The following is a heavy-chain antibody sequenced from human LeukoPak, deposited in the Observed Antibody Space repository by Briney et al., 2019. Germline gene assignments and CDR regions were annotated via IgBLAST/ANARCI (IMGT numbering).Heavy chain of an antibody. CDR1: GFTFTNYA. CDR2: INYSGDRT. Sequence: GGSLRLSCAASGFTFTNYAMTWVRQAPGKGLEWVSSINYSGDRTSYADPLKGRFTISRDNSKNTLFLQMDSLRVDDTAIYYCAKDLDHDFWSGPFNYWGQGALVSVSS. V-gene: IGHV3-23*01. J-gene: IGHJ4*02. CDR3: AKDLDHDFWSGPFNY. D-gene: IGHD3-3*01.